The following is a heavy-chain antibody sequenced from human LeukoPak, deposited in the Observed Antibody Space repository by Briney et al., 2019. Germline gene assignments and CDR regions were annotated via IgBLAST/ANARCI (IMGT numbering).Heavy chain of an antibody. CDR3: ARDKYGYNTPIDY. CDR1: GFTFSNFG. CDR2: ISYDGSNK. J-gene: IGHJ4*02. V-gene: IGHV3-30-3*01. D-gene: IGHD5-24*01. Sequence: GGSLRLSCAASGFTFSNFGMYWVRQAPGKGLEWVAVISYDGSNKFHADSVKGRFTISRDNSKNTLYLQMNSLRLDDTAVYYCARDKYGYNTPIDYWGQGTLVTVSS.